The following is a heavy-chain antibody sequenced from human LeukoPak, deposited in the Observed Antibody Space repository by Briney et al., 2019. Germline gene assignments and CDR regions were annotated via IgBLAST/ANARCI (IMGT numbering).Heavy chain of an antibody. CDR3: ARGTGRILFDP. Sequence: ASVKVSCKASGYTFTSYYMHWVRQAPGQGLEWMGIINPSGGSTSYAQKFQGRVTMTRDMSTSTVYMELSSLRSEDTAVHYCARGTGRILFDPWGQGTLVTVSS. V-gene: IGHV1-46*01. CDR2: INPSGGST. CDR1: GYTFTSYY. D-gene: IGHD1-14*01. J-gene: IGHJ5*02.